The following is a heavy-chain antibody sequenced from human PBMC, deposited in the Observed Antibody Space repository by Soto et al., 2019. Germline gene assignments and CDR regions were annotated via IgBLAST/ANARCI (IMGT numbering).Heavy chain of an antibody. CDR1: GYXFTSYW. CDR3: AIPGSWYGGRSQYGMDV. D-gene: IGHD2-15*01. J-gene: IGHJ6*02. Sequence: EXLKICCKGSGYXFTSYWVSWVRHMPGKGLEWMGRIDPSDSYNNYSPSFQGHVTISADKSISTAYLQWSSLKDSDTAMYYCAIPGSWYGGRSQYGMDVWGQGTTGTVS. CDR2: IDPSDSYN. V-gene: IGHV5-10-1*01.